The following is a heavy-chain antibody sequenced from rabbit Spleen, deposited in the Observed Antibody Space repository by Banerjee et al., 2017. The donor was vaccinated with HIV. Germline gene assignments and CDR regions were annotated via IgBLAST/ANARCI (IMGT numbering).Heavy chain of an antibody. Sequence: QEQLEESGGDLVKPGASLALTCTASGFSFSNNYYMCWVRQAPGKGLEWISCIAGSSSGFTYSATWAQGRFPCSKTSSTSVTLQMTSLTAADTATYFCARDAGKGSRIYDQLDLWGPGTLVTVS. V-gene: IGHV1S45*01. CDR3: ARDAGKGSRIYDQLDL. CDR1: GFSFSNNYY. J-gene: IGHJ6*01. D-gene: IGHD4-2*01. CDR2: IAGSSSGFT.